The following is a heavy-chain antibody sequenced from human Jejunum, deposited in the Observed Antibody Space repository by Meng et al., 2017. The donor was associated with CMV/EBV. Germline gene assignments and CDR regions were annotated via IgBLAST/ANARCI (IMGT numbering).Heavy chain of an antibody. CDR2: INHHGST. V-gene: IGHV4-34*01. J-gene: IGHJ5*02. Sequence: CAVYGGSFSGYSWTWIRQPPGKGLEWIGEINHHGSTNYNPSLKSRATISVDTSKNQFSLKVNSVTAADTAVYYCARVGSTYSARWFDPWGQGTLVTVSS. CDR1: GGSFSGYS. CDR3: ARVGSTYSARWFDP. D-gene: IGHD1-7*01.